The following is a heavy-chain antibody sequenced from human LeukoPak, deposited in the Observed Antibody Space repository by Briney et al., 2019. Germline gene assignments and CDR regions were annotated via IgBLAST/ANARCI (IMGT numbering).Heavy chain of an antibody. J-gene: IGHJ5*02. CDR1: GGTFSSYA. Sequence: ASVKVSCKASGGTFSSYAISWVRQAPGQGLEWMGGIIPIFGTANYAQKFQGRVTITADKSTSTAYMELSSLRSEDTAVYYCARDLGSGSYYAWFDPWGQGTLVTVSS. CDR2: IIPIFGTA. V-gene: IGHV1-69*06. CDR3: ARDLGSGSYYAWFDP. D-gene: IGHD1-26*01.